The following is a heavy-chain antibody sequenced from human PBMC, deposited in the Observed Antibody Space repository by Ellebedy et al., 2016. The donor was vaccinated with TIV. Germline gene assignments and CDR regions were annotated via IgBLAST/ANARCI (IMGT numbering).Heavy chain of an antibody. CDR1: GYSFTSYW. J-gene: IGHJ4*02. D-gene: IGHD3-16*01. V-gene: IGHV5-10-1*01. CDR2: IDPTDSYT. CDR3: ARDRSESSYNYKSDY. Sequence: GESLKISCKGSGYSFTSYWITWVRQMPGKGLEWLGRIDPTDSYTNYSPSFQGHVTISVDKSISTAYLQWSGLKASDTATYYCARDRSESSYNYKSDYWGQGTRVTVSS.